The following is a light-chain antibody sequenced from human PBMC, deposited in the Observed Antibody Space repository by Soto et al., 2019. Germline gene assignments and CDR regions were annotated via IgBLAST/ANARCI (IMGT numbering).Light chain of an antibody. CDR3: ETWDSNTRV. CDR1: SGHSSFI. J-gene: IGLJ3*02. Sequence: QPVLTQSSSASASLGSSVKLTCTLSSGHSSFIIAWHQQQPGKAPRYLMKLEGSGSYNKGSGVPDRFSGSSSGADRYLTISNLQFEHEADYSCETWDSNTRVFGGGTKLTVL. V-gene: IGLV4-60*02. CDR2: LEGSGSY.